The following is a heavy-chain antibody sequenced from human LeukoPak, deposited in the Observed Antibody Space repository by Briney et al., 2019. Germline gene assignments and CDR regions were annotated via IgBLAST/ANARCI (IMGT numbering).Heavy chain of an antibody. D-gene: IGHD6-13*01. CDR3: ARVYYSNSYDYWYFDL. V-gene: IGHV4-61*05. CDR1: GGSISSSSYY. CDR2: IYYSGST. Sequence: SETLSLTCTVSGGSISSSSYYWGWIRQPPGKGLEWIGYIYYSGSTYYNPSLKSRATISVDTSKNQFSLKLSSVTAADTAVYYCARVYYSNSYDYWYFDLWGRGTLVTVSS. J-gene: IGHJ2*01.